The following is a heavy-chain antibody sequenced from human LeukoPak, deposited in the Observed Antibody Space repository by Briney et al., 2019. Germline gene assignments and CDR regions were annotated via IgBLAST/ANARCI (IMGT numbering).Heavy chain of an antibody. CDR2: VSAYNGNT. CDR1: GYTFTSYG. V-gene: IGHV1-18*01. J-gene: IGHJ4*02. CDR3: AKVFGTIPHHEGCVDY. D-gene: IGHD3-10*01. Sequence: ASVKVSCKASGYTFTSYGISWVRQAPGQGLEWMGWVSAYNGNTNYAQKLQGRVTMTTDTSTSTAYMELRSLRSDDTAVYYCAKVFGTIPHHEGCVDYWGQGTLVTVSS.